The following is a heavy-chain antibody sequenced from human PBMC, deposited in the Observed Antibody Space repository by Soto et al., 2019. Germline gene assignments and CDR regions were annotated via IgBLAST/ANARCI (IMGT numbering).Heavy chain of an antibody. CDR1: GHSFTTYW. D-gene: IGHD3-10*01. V-gene: IGHV5-51*01. J-gene: IGHJ4*02. CDR3: VKDGVNMIRGVIAQSGFTH. Sequence: PGESLKISCKGSGHSFTTYWIGWVRQMPGKGLEWMGIIYPGDSDTRYSPSFQGQVTISADKSISTAYLQMNSLRTEDTAVYYCVKDGVNMIRGVIAQSGFTHWGQGTPVTVSS. CDR2: IYPGDSDT.